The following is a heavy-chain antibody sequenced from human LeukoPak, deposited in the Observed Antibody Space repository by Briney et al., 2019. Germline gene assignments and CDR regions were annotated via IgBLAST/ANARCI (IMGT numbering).Heavy chain of an antibody. CDR3: ARPYYYDSSGYIPSYWYFDL. V-gene: IGHV5-51*01. Sequence: GESLKISCKGSGYSFSSYWIGWVRQMPGKGLEWMGIIYPGDSDTRYSPSFQGQVTISADKSISTAYLQWSSLKASDTAMYYCARPYYYDSSGYIPSYWYFDLWGRGTLVTVSS. D-gene: IGHD3-22*01. CDR1: GYSFSSYW. CDR2: IYPGDSDT. J-gene: IGHJ2*01.